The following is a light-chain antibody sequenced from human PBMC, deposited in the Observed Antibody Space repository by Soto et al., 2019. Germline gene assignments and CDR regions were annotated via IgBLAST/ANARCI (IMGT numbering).Light chain of an antibody. Sequence: QSAPTQPASVSGSPGQSITISCTGTSSDVGSYKFVSWYQQHPGKAPKLMIYEGSKRPSGVSNRFSGSKSGNTASLTISGLQAEDEADYYCCSYAGSSTLVFGGGTKLTVL. V-gene: IGLV2-23*01. J-gene: IGLJ2*01. CDR1: SSDVGSYKF. CDR3: CSYAGSSTLV. CDR2: EGS.